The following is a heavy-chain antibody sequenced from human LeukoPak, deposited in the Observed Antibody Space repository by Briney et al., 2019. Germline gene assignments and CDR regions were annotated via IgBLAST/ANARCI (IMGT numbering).Heavy chain of an antibody. CDR1: GFSLSTSGMC. Sequence: ASGPTLVNPTQTLTLTCTFSGFSLSTSGMCVSWIRQPPGKALEWLARIDWDDDEYYSTSLKTRLTLSKATSKNQVVLTLTNMDPVDTATYYCARSTGGSHWFDPWGQGTLVTVSS. D-gene: IGHD4-23*01. CDR2: IDWDDDE. V-gene: IGHV2-70*11. J-gene: IGHJ5*02. CDR3: ARSTGGSHWFDP.